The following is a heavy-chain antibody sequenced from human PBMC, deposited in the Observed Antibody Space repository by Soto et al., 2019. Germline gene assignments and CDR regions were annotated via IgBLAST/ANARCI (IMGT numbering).Heavy chain of an antibody. CDR1: GGTFSSYA. V-gene: IGHV1-69*01. D-gene: IGHD1-26*01. Sequence: SGAEVKKPGSSVKVSCKASGGTFSSYAISWVRQAPGQGLEWMGGIIPIFGTANYAQKFQGRVTITADESTSTAYMELSSLRSEDTAVYYCVHPYSGSHGWFDPWGQGTLVTVSS. CDR2: IIPIFGTA. CDR3: VHPYSGSHGWFDP. J-gene: IGHJ5*02.